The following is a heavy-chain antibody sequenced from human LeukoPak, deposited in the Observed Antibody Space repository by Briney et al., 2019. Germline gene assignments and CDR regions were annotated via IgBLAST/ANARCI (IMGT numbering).Heavy chain of an antibody. V-gene: IGHV4-31*03. CDR3: ARDHIVATIRAFDI. D-gene: IGHD5-12*01. CDR2: IYYSGST. J-gene: IGHJ3*02. Sequence: PSETLSLPCTVSGGSISSGGYYWRWIRQHLGKGLEWIGYIYYSGSTYYNPSLKSRVTISVDTSKNQFSLKLSSVTAADTAVYYCARDHIVATIRAFDIWGQGTMVTVSS. CDR1: GGSISSGGYY.